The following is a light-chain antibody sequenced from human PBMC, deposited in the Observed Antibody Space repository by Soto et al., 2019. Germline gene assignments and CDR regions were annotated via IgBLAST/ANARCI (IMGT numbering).Light chain of an antibody. CDR2: ENN. Sequence: QSVLTQPPSVSAAPGQKVTISCSGSSSNIGNNYVSWYQQLPGTAPKLLIYENNKRPSGIPDRFSGSKSGTSATLGITGLQTGDEADFYCGTWDSSLSVVFGGGTKVTGL. J-gene: IGLJ2*01. V-gene: IGLV1-51*02. CDR3: GTWDSSLSVV. CDR1: SSNIGNNY.